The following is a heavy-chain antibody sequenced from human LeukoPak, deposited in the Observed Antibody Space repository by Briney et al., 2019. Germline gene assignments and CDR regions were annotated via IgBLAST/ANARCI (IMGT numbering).Heavy chain of an antibody. CDR2: INPNGGGT. CDR3: ASTLYSSGWYPDY. D-gene: IGHD6-19*01. V-gene: IGHV1-2*02. J-gene: IGHJ4*02. CDR1: VYTFTDHY. Sequence: ASVTVSCTASVYTFTDHYMHWVRQAPGQGLEWMGWINPNGGGTNYAQRFQGRVSMTRDTSISTAYMELSRLRSDDTAVYYCASTLYSSGWYPDYWGQGTLVTVSS.